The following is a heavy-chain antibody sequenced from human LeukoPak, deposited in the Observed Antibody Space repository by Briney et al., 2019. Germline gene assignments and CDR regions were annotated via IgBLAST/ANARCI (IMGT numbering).Heavy chain of an antibody. D-gene: IGHD5-18*01. J-gene: IGHJ4*02. Sequence: PGGSLRLSCAASGFTFSNHYRDWVRQAPGKGLEWVGRTRNKANSYTTEYAASVKGRFTISRDDSKNSLYLQMNSLKTEDTAVYYCVRVAAMVGFDYWGQGTLVTVSS. V-gene: IGHV3-72*01. CDR1: GFTFSNHY. CDR3: VRVAAMVGFDY. CDR2: TRNKANSYTT.